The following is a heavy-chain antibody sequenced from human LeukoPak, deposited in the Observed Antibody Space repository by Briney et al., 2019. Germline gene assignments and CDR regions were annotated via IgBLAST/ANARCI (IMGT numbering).Heavy chain of an antibody. CDR3: AKEGEGSFDY. V-gene: IGHV3-7*03. Sequence: GGSLRLSCAGSGFSFSSHWMSWVRQAPGKGLEWVANIKEDGSETLYVESVKGRFTVSRDNAKNSLYLQMSSLRAEDTAVYYCAKEGEGSFDYWGQGTLVTVSS. J-gene: IGHJ4*02. CDR2: IKEDGSET. CDR1: GFSFSSHW.